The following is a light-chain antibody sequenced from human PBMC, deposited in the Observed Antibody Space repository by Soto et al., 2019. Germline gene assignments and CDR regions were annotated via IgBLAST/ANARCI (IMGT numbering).Light chain of an antibody. V-gene: IGLV2-14*01. CDR1: NSDVGGYNY. CDR3: SSYTRSSSL. J-gene: IGLJ1*01. CDR2: EVS. Sequence: QSVLTQPASVSGSPGQSITISCTGTNSDVGGYNYVSWYQQHPGKAPKLMIYEVSNRPSGVSNRFSGSKSGNTASLTISGLQAEDEADYYCSSYTRSSSLFGTGTKLTVL.